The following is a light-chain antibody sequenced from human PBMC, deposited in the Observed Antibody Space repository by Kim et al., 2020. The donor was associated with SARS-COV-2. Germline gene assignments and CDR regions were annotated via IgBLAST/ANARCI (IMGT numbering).Light chain of an antibody. Sequence: QPVLTQPPSVSGAPGQRVTISCTGSSSNFGAAYDAHWYQQLPGTAPKLLIFGNNKRPSGVPDRISGSKSGTSASLAITGLQAEDEADYYCQSFDSSLSGPVFGGGTQLTVL. V-gene: IGLV1-40*01. CDR3: QSFDSSLSGPV. CDR2: GNN. J-gene: IGLJ3*02. CDR1: SSNFGAAYD.